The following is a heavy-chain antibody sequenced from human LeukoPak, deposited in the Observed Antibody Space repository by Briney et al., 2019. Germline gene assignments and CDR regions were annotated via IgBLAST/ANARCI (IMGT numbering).Heavy chain of an antibody. CDR2: IYPGDSDT. J-gene: IGHJ4*02. V-gene: IGHV5-51*01. CDR1: GYSFTKSW. Sequence: GESLKISCKGSGYSFTKSWIGWVRQMPGKGLEWMGIIYPGDSDTRYSPSFQGQVTISADKSITTAYLHWSSLKASDTAMYYCARQLSSGLVDYWGQGTLVTVSS. D-gene: IGHD6-19*01. CDR3: ARQLSSGLVDY.